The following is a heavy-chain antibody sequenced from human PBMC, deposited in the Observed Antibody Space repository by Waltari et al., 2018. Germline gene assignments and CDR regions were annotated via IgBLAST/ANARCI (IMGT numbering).Heavy chain of an antibody. D-gene: IGHD2-21*02. Sequence: EVQLVESGGDFVQPGGSLSLSCAASGFSFRRSWMTWGRQAPGKGLEWVGNIQQNGSEKWYADSVRGRFTISRDNAMNSLYLQMNSLRVEDTAVYYCARDLVATPPWGQGTLVTVSS. CDR1: GFSFRRSW. CDR3: ARDLVATPP. CDR2: IQQNGSEK. J-gene: IGHJ5*02. V-gene: IGHV3-7*01.